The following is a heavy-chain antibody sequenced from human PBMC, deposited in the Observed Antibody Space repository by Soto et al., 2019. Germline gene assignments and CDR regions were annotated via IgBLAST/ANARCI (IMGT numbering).Heavy chain of an antibody. J-gene: IGHJ1*01. CDR2: IYWDDVK. CDR3: AHGEGYGDYFQH. D-gene: IGHD3-10*01. V-gene: IGHV2-5*02. CDR1: GFSLSTSGVG. Sequence: QITLKESGPTLVKPTQTLTLTCTFSGFSLSTSGVGVGWIRQPPGKALEWLGIIYWDDVKWCSPSLKTSLTLTKDTSNIPVVLIMINMDPVGPATYYCAHGEGYGDYFQHWGQGTLVTVSS.